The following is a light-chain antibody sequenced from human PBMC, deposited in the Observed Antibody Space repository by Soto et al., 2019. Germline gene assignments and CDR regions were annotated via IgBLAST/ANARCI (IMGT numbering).Light chain of an antibody. CDR3: SSYTSTNTLVV. Sequence: QSVLTQPASVSGSPGQSITISCTGTSSDVGGYNYVSWYQQRPGKAPKLMIYEVNNRPSGVSDRFSGSKSGITASLTISGLQAEDEDEYYCSSYTSTNTLVVFGTGTKVTVL. CDR1: SSDVGGYNY. V-gene: IGLV2-14*01. CDR2: EVN. J-gene: IGLJ1*01.